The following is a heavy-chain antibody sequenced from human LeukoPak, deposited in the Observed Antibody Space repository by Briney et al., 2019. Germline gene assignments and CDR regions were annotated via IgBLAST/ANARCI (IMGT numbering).Heavy chain of an antibody. V-gene: IGHV3-30*02. J-gene: IGHJ4*02. Sequence: PGGSLRLSCAASGFTFSSYGMHWVRQAPGKGLGWVAFIRYDGSNKYYADSVKGRFTISRDNSKNTLYLQMNSLRAEDTAVYYCEGYCSSTSCYPWNFDYWGQGTLVTVSS. CDR1: GFTFSSYG. CDR3: EGYCSSTSCYPWNFDY. D-gene: IGHD2-2*01. CDR2: IRYDGSNK.